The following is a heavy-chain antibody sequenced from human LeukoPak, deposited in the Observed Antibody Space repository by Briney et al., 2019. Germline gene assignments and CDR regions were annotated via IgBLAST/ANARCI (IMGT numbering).Heavy chain of an antibody. CDR3: ALLSYIVGAEDY. V-gene: IGHV3-21*04. CDR1: GFTFSSYT. CDR2: ITSTSTYI. J-gene: IGHJ4*02. D-gene: IGHD1-26*01. Sequence: GGSLRLSCAASGFTFSSYTINWVRQTPGKGLEWVSSITSTSTYIYYADSVKGRFTISRDNSKNTLYLQMNSLRAEDTAVYYCALLSYIVGAEDYWGQGTLVTVSS.